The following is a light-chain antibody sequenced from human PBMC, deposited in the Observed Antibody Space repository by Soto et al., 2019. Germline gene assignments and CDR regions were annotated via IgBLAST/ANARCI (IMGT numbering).Light chain of an antibody. CDR2: DAS. V-gene: IGKV1-33*01. Sequence: DLQMTQSPSSLSASVGDRVTITCQASQDISNFLIWYQQKPGKAPKLLIYDASNLETGVPSKFSGSGSGTYFTFTISSLEPEDIATYYCLQYDNLPYGFGQGTRLEIK. CDR1: QDISNF. CDR3: LQYDNLPYG. J-gene: IGKJ2*03.